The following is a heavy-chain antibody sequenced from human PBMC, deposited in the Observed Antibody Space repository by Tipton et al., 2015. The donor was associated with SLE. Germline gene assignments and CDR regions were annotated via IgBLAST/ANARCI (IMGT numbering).Heavy chain of an antibody. CDR3: AVHSIRDPAFDI. CDR1: RFPFSNYE. V-gene: IGHV4-59*01. CDR2: VSYSGST. J-gene: IGHJ3*02. D-gene: IGHD2-21*01. Sequence: LRLSCAASRFPFSNYEMIWVRQAPGMGLEWIGYVSYSGSTNYNPSLKSRVTISVDTSMNHLSLKLNSVTAADTAVYFCAVHSIRDPAFDIWGQGTMVTVSS.